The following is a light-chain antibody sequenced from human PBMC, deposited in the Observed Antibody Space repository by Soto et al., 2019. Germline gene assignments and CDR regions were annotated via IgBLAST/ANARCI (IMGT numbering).Light chain of an antibody. J-gene: IGKJ1*01. V-gene: IGKV4-1*01. CDR2: WAS. CDR1: QSVLYSSNNKTY. Sequence: DIVMTQSPDSLAVSLGERATINCKSSQSVLYSSNNKTYLSWYQQKPGRPPKLLIYWASTRVSGVADRFSGSGSGTDFTLTISGLQAEDVAVYYCQQYYSAPPTFGQGTKVEIK. CDR3: QQYYSAPPT.